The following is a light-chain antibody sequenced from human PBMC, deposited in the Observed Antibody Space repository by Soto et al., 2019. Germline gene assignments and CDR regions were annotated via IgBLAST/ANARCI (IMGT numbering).Light chain of an antibody. J-gene: IGKJ5*01. Sequence: DFPVTQSPSSLSASVGDRFTITCRASQSISFYLNWYQQKPGNAPKVLIYAASNLQTGVPSRFSGSGSGTDFTLTINSLQPEDFATYSCQQSYSTPITFGQGTRLEIK. CDR1: QSISFY. CDR3: QQSYSTPIT. V-gene: IGKV1-39*01. CDR2: AAS.